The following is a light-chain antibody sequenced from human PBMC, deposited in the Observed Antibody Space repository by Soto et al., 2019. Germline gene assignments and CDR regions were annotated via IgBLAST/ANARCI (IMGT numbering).Light chain of an antibody. CDR2: DVS. CDR3: SSYTSSSTLVV. V-gene: IGLV2-14*01. J-gene: IGLJ2*01. CDR1: SSDVGGYNY. Sequence: QSALTPPASVSGSPGQSLTISCTGTSSDVGGYNYVSWYQQHPGKAPKLMIYDVSNRPPGVSNRFSGSKSGNTASLTISGLQAEDEADYYCSSYTSSSTLVVFGGGTKLTVL.